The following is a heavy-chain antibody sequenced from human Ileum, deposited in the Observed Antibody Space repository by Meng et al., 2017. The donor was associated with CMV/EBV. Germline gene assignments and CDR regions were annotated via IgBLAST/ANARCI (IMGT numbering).Heavy chain of an antibody. CDR3: AADIASVWMFF. CDR2: IHYSGTT. CDR1: TDSISNYY. J-gene: IGHJ4*02. V-gene: IGHV4-59*01. D-gene: IGHD3-10*02. Sequence: LQEAGPGLWKPPETLSLTCSVSTDSISNYYWSWIRQAPGKRLEWIGNIHYSGTTNYSPSLNSRVTISLDTSKNQFSLNLRSVTAADTAVYYCAADIASVWMFFWGQGTLVTVSS.